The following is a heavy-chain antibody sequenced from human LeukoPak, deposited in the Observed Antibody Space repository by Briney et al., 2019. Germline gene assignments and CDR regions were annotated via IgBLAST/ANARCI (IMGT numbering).Heavy chain of an antibody. CDR3: AREVVGATTPDTSIDY. J-gene: IGHJ4*02. Sequence: SETLSLTCTVSGGSISSSSYYWGWIRQPPGKGLEWIGSIYYSGSTYYNPSLKSRVTISVDTSKNQFSLKLSSVTAADTAVYYCAREVVGATTPDTSIDYWGQGTLVTVSS. CDR1: GGSISSSSYY. D-gene: IGHD1-26*01. CDR2: IYYSGST. V-gene: IGHV4-39*07.